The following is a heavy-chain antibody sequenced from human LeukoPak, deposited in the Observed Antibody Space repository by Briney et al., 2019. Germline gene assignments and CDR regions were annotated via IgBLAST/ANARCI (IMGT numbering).Heavy chain of an antibody. D-gene: IGHD3-10*01. J-gene: IGHJ4*02. CDR3: AKDSDYYGSRGMADY. CDR1: GFTFSSYA. V-gene: IGHV3-23*01. Sequence: PGGSLRPSCAASGFTFSSYAMSWVRQAPGKGLEWVSAISGSGGSTYYADSVKGRFTISRDNSKNTLYLQMNSLRAEDTAVYYCAKDSDYYGSRGMADYWGQGTLVTVSS. CDR2: ISGSGGST.